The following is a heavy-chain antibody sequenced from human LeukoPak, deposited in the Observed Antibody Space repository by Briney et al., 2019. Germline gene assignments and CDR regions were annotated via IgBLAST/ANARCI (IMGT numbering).Heavy chain of an antibody. CDR2: TSTSGGTT. J-gene: IGHJ4*02. V-gene: IGHV3-23*01. D-gene: IGHD3-16*02. CDR1: GFTFANYA. CDR3: AKPPYDYVWGSYRYERAYFDY. Sequence: GGSLRLSCAASGFTFANYAMNWVRQAPGKGLEWVSGTSTSGGTTYYADSVKGRFTISRDNSKNTLYLQMNSLRAEDTAVYYCAKPPYDYVWGSYRYERAYFDYWGQGTLVTVSS.